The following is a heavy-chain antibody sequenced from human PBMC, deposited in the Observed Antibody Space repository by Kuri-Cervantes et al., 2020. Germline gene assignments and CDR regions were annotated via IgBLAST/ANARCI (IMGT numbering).Heavy chain of an antibody. V-gene: IGHV3-21*03. D-gene: IGHD6-19*01. CDR2: ISSSSSYI. J-gene: IGHJ6*03. CDR1: GFTFSSYS. Sequence: GESLKISCAASGFTFSSYSMNWVRQAPGKGLEWVSSISSSSSYIYYADSVKGRFTISRDNAKNSLYLQMNSLRAEDTAVYYCARAVAGSGYYYYYMDVWGKGTTVTVSS. CDR3: ARAVAGSGYYYYYMDV.